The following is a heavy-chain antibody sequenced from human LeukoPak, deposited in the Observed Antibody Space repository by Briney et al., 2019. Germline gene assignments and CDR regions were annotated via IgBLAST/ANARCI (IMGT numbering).Heavy chain of an antibody. CDR1: GFTFSSFS. CDR3: ARDFYDSSGYYDY. D-gene: IGHD3-22*01. CDR2: LSSSGAAT. J-gene: IGHJ4*02. Sequence: GGSLRLSCAASGFTFSSFSMNWVRQAPGKGLEWVSTLSSSGAATYYADSVKGRFTISRDNSKNTLYLQMNSLRAEDTAVYYCARDFYDSSGYYDYWGQGTLVTVSS. V-gene: IGHV3-23*01.